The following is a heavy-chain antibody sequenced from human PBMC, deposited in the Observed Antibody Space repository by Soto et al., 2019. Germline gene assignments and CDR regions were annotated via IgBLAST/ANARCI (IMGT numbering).Heavy chain of an antibody. J-gene: IGHJ4*02. Sequence: SLRLSCAASGFTFRNYGMNWVRQAPGKGLEWVSYIGIGSSTKYYADSVKGRFTISRDNAKNSLYLQMNSLRAEDTAVYYCAVSRLTGVYDSWGLGTLVTVSS. CDR2: IGIGSSTK. V-gene: IGHV3-48*01. CDR1: GFTFRNYG. CDR3: AVSRLTGVYDS. D-gene: IGHD2-8*01.